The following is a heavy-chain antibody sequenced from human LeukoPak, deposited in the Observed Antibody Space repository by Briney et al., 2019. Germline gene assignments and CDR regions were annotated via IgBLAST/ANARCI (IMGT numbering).Heavy chain of an antibody. V-gene: IGHV3-48*01. J-gene: IGHJ4*02. Sequence: GGSLRLSCAASGLTFSSYSMNWVRQTPGKGLEWVSYISSSSSAIYYADSVKGRFTISRDNARNSLYLQMNSLRAEDTAVYHCARGRYFDHWGQGTLVTVSS. CDR2: ISSSSSAI. CDR3: ARGRYFDH. CDR1: GLTFSSYS.